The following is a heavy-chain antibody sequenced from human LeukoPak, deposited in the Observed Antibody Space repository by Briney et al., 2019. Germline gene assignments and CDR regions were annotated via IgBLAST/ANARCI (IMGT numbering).Heavy chain of an antibody. CDR3: ARETSLSLRSFDY. Sequence: ASVKVSCKASGYTFTSYGISWVRQAPGQGLEWMGWISGYNGKTKYAQKLQGRVTMTTDTSTSTAYMELRSLRSEGTAVYYCARETSLSLRSFDYWGQGTLVTVSS. V-gene: IGHV1-18*01. CDR2: ISGYNGKT. CDR1: GYTFTSYG. J-gene: IGHJ4*02. D-gene: IGHD5/OR15-5a*01.